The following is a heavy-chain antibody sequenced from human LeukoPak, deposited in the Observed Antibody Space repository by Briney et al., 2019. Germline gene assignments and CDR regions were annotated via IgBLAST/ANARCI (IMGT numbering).Heavy chain of an antibody. D-gene: IGHD2-2*02. Sequence: ASVKVSXKASGGTFSNYGISWVRQAPGQGLEWMGGIIPIFGSANYARKFQDRVTITADESTSTAYMELSSLRSEDTAVYYCAVVGEYCSSTSCYNRFDYWGQGTLVTVSS. CDR1: GGTFSNYG. CDR3: AVVGEYCSSTSCYNRFDY. CDR2: IIPIFGSA. J-gene: IGHJ4*02. V-gene: IGHV1-69*01.